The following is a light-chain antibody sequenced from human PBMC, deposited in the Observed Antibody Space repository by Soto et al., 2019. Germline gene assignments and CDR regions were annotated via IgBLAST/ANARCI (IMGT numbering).Light chain of an antibody. Sequence: QSVLTQPPSVSAATGQKVSISCSGPSPTIGNNYVSWYQQLPGADPKLLIYDNTKRPSGIPDRFSGSKSGTSATLGITGLQTGDEADYYCGTWDSSLSAGVFGGGTKLTVL. CDR1: SPTIGNNY. J-gene: IGLJ3*02. V-gene: IGLV1-51*01. CDR3: GTWDSSLSAGV. CDR2: DNT.